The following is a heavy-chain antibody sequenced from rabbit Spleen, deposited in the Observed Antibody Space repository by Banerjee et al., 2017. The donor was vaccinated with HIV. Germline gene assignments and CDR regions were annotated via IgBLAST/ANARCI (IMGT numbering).Heavy chain of an antibody. CDR3: ARDTSSSFSSYGMDL. J-gene: IGHJ6*01. D-gene: IGHD1-1*01. V-gene: IGHV1S47*01. CDR1: GFDFSNYG. CDR2: IEPIFGNT. Sequence: QEQLTESGGGLVQPGGSLKLSCKASGFDFSNYGVSWVRQAPGKGLEWIGYIEPIFGNTYYANWVNGRFTISSHNAQNTLYLQLSSLTAADTATYFCARDTSSSFSSYGMDLWGPGTLVTVS.